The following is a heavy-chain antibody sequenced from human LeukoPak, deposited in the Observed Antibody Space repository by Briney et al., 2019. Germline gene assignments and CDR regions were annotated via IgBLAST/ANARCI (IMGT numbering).Heavy chain of an antibody. CDR3: ARGWYSSGWYEYYFDY. D-gene: IGHD6-19*01. J-gene: IGHJ4*02. Sequence: PGGSLRLSCAASGFTVSSNYMSWVRQAPGEGLEWVSVIYSGGSTYYADSVKGRFTISRDNSKNTLYLQMNSLRAEDTAVYYCARGWYSSGWYEYYFDYWGQGTLVTVSS. V-gene: IGHV3-53*01. CDR1: GFTVSSNY. CDR2: IYSGGST.